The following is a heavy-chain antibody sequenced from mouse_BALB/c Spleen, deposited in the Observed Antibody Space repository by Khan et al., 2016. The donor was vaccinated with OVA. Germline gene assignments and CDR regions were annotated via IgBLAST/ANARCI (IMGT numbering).Heavy chain of an antibody. V-gene: IGHV5-6*01. D-gene: IGHD1-1*01. CDR2: ISSDGSYT. Sequence: EVELVESGGDLVKPGGSLKLSCAASGFTFSNYGMPWVRQTPDKRLEWVATISSDGSYTYYPDSVKGRFTISRNNAKNTRYLQMTSLRSEDTAVFYCTSHLAGSFAYWGQGTLVTVSA. CDR3: TSHLAGSFAY. J-gene: IGHJ3*01. CDR1: GFTFSNYG.